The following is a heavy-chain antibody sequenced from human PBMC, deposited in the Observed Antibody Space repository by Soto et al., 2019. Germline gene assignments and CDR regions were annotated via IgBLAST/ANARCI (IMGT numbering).Heavy chain of an antibody. D-gene: IGHD6-19*01. V-gene: IGHV3-33*01. CDR1: GFTFSTYG. Sequence: QVHLVESGGGVVQPGRSLRLSCAASGFTFSTYGMHWVRQAPGKGLEWVALIWNHGREASYADSVKGRFTISRDNSKNTLWMQMNGVRADDTAVYYCVRGPWLVGDVTWFDCWGQGCLVTVSS. J-gene: IGHJ4*02. CDR2: IWNHGREA. CDR3: VRGPWLVGDVTWFDC.